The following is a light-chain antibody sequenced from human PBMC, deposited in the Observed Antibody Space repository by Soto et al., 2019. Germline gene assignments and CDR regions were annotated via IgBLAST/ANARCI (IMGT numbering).Light chain of an antibody. CDR3: SSYKSSSTL. Sequence: QSALTQPASVSGSPGQSITISCTGTSSDVGGYNYVSWYQQHPGKAPKLMIYDVSNWPSGVSNRFSGSKSGNTASLTISGLQAEDEADYYCSSYKSSSTLFGGGTKLTVL. CDR1: SSDVGGYNY. CDR2: DVS. J-gene: IGLJ2*01. V-gene: IGLV2-14*01.